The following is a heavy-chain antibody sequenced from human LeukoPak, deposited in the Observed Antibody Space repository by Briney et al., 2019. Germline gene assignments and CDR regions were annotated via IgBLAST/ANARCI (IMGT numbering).Heavy chain of an antibody. CDR3: ARQSGPFYYFDY. CDR1: GGSISSYY. V-gene: IGHV4-59*08. J-gene: IGHJ4*02. CDR2: IYFRGNS. D-gene: IGHD6-25*01. Sequence: PSETLSLTCTVSGGSISSYYWSWIRQPPGKGLEWIGSIYFRGNSYYNPSLKSRVTISVDTSKNHFSLQWRSVTAADTGTYYCARQSGPFYYFDYWGQGIQVTVSS.